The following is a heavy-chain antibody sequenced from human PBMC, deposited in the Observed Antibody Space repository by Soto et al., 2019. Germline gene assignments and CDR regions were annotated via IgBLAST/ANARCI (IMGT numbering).Heavy chain of an antibody. CDR1: GATFSSYT. Sequence: QVQLVQSGAEVKKPGSSVKVSCKASGATFSSYTISWVRQAPGQGLEWMGRIIPILGIANYAQKFQGRVTITADKSTSTAYMELSSLRSEDTAVDYCARGVDNWNYPGNRSRVQYYYYYDMDVWGKGTTVTVSS. D-gene: IGHD1-7*01. J-gene: IGHJ6*03. V-gene: IGHV1-69*02. CDR2: IIPILGIA. CDR3: ARGVDNWNYPGNRSRVQYYYYYDMDV.